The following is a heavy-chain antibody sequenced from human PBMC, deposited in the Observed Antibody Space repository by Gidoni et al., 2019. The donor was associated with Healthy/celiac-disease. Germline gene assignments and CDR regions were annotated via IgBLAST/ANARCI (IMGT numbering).Heavy chain of an antibody. J-gene: IGHJ5*02. CDR1: GFPFTSSA. V-gene: IGHV1-58*01. CDR2: IVVGSGNT. Sequence: QMQLVQSGPEVKKPGTSVKVSSKASGFPFTSSAGQWVRQARGQRLEWIGWIVVGSGNTNYAQKFQERVTITRDMSTSTAYMELSSLRSEDTAVYYCAAAQYYDILTGYYFRFDPWGQGTLVTVSS. D-gene: IGHD3-9*01. CDR3: AAAQYYDILTGYYFRFDP.